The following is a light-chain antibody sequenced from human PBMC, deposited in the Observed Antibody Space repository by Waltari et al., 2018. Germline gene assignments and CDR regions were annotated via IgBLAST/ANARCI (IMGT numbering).Light chain of an antibody. Sequence: TQSPSTLSASVGDRVTITCRASQSISSWLAWYQQKPGQAPRLVVYGVSTRATGIPDRFSGSRSGTDFTLTISRLEPEDFAVYYCQQYGGSPRIFTFGAGTKVEIK. J-gene: IGKJ3*01. CDR2: GVS. CDR1: QSISSW. CDR3: QQYGGSPRIFT. V-gene: IGKV3-20*01.